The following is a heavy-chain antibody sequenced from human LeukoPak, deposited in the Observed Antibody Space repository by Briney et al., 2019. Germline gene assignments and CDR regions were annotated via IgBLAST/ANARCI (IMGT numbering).Heavy chain of an antibody. CDR1: GFTFSSYG. V-gene: IGHV3-30*18. D-gene: IGHD6-13*01. CDR3: AKVGHSSWGDY. CDR2: ISYDGSNI. Sequence: GGSLRLSCAASGFTFSSYGMHWVRQAPGKGLEWVAVISYDGSNIYYADSVKGRFTISRDNSKNTLYLQMNSLRAKDTAVYYCAKVGHSSWGDYWGQGTLVTVSS. J-gene: IGHJ4*02.